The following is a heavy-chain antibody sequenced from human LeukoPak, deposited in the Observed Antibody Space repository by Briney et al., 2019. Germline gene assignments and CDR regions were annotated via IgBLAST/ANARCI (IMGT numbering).Heavy chain of an antibody. CDR1: GYTFTGYY. V-gene: IGHV1-2*02. Sequence: ASVKVSCKASGYTFTGYYMHWVRQAPGQGLEWMGWINPNSGGTNYAQKFQGRVTMTRDTSISTAYMELSRLRSDDTAVYYCARDPYAPDSWYMDVWGKGTTVTVSS. CDR2: INPNSGGT. D-gene: IGHD1-14*01. J-gene: IGHJ6*03. CDR3: ARDPYAPDSWYMDV.